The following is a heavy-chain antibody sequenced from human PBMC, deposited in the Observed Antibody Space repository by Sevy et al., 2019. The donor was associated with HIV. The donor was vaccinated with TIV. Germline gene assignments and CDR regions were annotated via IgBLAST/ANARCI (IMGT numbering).Heavy chain of an antibody. CDR2: VYSGGAT. J-gene: IGHJ6*02. CDR1: GFTLTNEF. V-gene: IGHV3-53*01. Sequence: GGSLRLSCAVSGFTLTNEFFSWVRQAPGKGLEWVAVVYSGGATYYADSVKGRFTISRDKSKSTLYLQMKSLRAEDTAVYYCAGVGYCRGGTWFSGFYYAMDVWGQGTTVTVSS. CDR3: AGVGYCRGGTWFSGFYYAMDV. D-gene: IGHD2-15*01.